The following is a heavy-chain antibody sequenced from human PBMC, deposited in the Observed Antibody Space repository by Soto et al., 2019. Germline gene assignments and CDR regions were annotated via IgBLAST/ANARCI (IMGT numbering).Heavy chain of an antibody. Sequence: EVQLVESGGRLVQPGGSLRLSCEGSGFNVRSHGMHWVRQAPGKGLEWISYISTSSNVVYYANSVTGRFTISRDNGNNSVFLQMISLKDDDTALYYCVREAISGPLDFWGQGTLVTVSS. D-gene: IGHD3-3*01. V-gene: IGHV3-48*02. CDR2: ISTSSNVV. J-gene: IGHJ4*02. CDR3: VREAISGPLDF. CDR1: GFNVRSHG.